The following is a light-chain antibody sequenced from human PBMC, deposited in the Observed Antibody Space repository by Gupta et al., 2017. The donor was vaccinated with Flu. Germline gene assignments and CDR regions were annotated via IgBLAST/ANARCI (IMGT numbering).Light chain of an antibody. CDR2: AAS. Sequence: DIQLTQSPSSLSASVGDRVTITCRASQSISSYLNWYQQKPGKAPKLLIYAASSLQSGVPSRFSGSGSGTDFTLTISSLQHEDVATYYCQQSYRTPCTFDPGTKVDIK. V-gene: IGKV1-39*01. CDR1: QSISSY. CDR3: QQSYRTPCT. J-gene: IGKJ3*01.